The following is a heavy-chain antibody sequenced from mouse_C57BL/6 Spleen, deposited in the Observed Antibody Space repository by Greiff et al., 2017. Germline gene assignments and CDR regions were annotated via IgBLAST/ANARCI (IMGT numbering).Heavy chain of an antibody. CDR2: IYPGDGDT. Sequence: QVQLQQSGAELVKPGASVKISCKASGYAFSSYWMNWVKQRPGTGLEWIGQIYPGDGDTNYNGKFKGKATLTADKSSSTAYMQLSSLTSEDSAVYFCAKPYYGSSSYFDYWGQDTTLAVSS. D-gene: IGHD1-1*01. CDR3: AKPYYGSSSYFDY. CDR1: GYAFSSYW. V-gene: IGHV1-80*01. J-gene: IGHJ2*01.